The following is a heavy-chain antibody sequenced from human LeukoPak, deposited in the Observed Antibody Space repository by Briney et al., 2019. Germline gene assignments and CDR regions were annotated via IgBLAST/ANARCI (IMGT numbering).Heavy chain of an antibody. CDR2: INAGNGNT. CDR1: GYTFTSYA. CDR3: ARDAYYGSGSYYPSP. Sequence: ASVKDSCKASGYTFTSYAMHWVRQAPGQRLEWMGWINAGNGNTNYAQKLQGRVTMTTDTSTSTAYMELRSLRSDDTAVYYCARDAYYGSGSYYPSPWGQGPLVTVSS. J-gene: IGHJ5*02. D-gene: IGHD3-10*01. V-gene: IGHV1-3*01.